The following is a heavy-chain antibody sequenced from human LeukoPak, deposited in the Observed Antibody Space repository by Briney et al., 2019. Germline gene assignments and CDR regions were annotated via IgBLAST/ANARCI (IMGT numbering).Heavy chain of an antibody. Sequence: VASVKVSRKASGGTFSSYAISWVRQAPGQGLEWMGGIIPIFGTANYAQKFQGRVTITTDESTSTAYMELSSLRSEDTAVYYCARGGIAARRGAFDIWGQGTMVTVSS. V-gene: IGHV1-69*05. CDR3: ARGGIAARRGAFDI. CDR2: IIPIFGTA. CDR1: GGTFSSYA. D-gene: IGHD6-6*01. J-gene: IGHJ3*02.